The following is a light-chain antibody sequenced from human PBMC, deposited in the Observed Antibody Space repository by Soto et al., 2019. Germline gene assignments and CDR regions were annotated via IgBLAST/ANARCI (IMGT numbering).Light chain of an antibody. CDR3: SSYAGSSTWV. J-gene: IGLJ2*01. V-gene: IGLV2-8*01. Sequence: QSAPTQPPSASGSPGQSATISCTGTSSDVGGYNYVSWYQQYPGKAPKLMIYEVSKRPSGVPDRFSGSKSGNMASLTVSGLQPEDEADYYCSSYAGSSTWVFGGGTKLTVL. CDR1: SSDVGGYNY. CDR2: EVS.